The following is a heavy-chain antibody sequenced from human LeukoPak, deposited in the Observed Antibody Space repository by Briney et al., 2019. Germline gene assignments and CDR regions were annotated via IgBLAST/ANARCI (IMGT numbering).Heavy chain of an antibody. CDR1: GYTFTSYD. CDR3: ARAGIAVAGQAEYFQH. CDR2: RNPNSGNT. J-gene: IGHJ1*01. V-gene: IGHV1-8*01. D-gene: IGHD6-19*01. Sequence: ASVKVSCNASGYTFTSYDINGVRQATGQGLEWKGCRNPNSGNTGYAQTFQGRVTMTRNTSISTAYMELSSLRSEDTAVYYCARAGIAVAGQAEYFQHWGQGTLVTVSS.